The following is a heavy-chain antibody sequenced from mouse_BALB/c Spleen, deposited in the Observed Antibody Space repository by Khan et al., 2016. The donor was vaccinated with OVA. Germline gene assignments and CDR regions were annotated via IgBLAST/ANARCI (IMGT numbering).Heavy chain of an antibody. V-gene: IGHV5-17*02. J-gene: IGHJ2*01. CDR1: GFTFSSYG. Sequence: EVELVESGGGLVQPGGSRKLSCAASGFTFSSYGVHWVRQAPERGLEWVAYISGDSTTIYYADTVKGRFTISRDNPKNTLFLQMTSLMSEDTAKYYCATSYFYGYYFDYWSPGTTLTVSS. CDR2: ISGDSTTI. D-gene: IGHD1-1*01. CDR3: ATSYFYGYYFDY.